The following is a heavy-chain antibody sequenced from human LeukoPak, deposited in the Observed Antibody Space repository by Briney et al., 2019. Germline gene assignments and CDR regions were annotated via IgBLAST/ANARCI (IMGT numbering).Heavy chain of an antibody. V-gene: IGHV1-46*01. CDR3: ARSSYYAFWSGYYDQPKFDY. CDR2: INPSDNST. Sequence: ASEKVSCKASGYTFTSYYMHWVRQAPGQGLEWMGIINPSDNSTTYAQKLQGRVTMTTDTSTSTAYMELRSLRSDDTAVYYCARSSYYAFWSGYYDQPKFDYWGQGTLVTVSS. CDR1: GYTFTSYY. J-gene: IGHJ4*02. D-gene: IGHD3-3*01.